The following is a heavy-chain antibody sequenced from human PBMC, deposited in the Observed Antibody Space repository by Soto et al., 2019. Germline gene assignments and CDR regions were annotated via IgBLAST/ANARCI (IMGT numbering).Heavy chain of an antibody. Sequence: QVQLQQWGAGLLKPSETLSLTCAVYGGSFSGYSWSWIRQPPGKGLEWIGEIHHSGSTNYNPSLKSRLTMSVDTSKRQFSLKLTSVTAADTAVYYCAIFDVSPTAIVDFWGQGTLVTVSS. J-gene: IGHJ4*02. CDR2: IHHSGST. V-gene: IGHV4-34*01. CDR3: AIFDVSPTAIVDF. D-gene: IGHD2-2*01. CDR1: GGSFSGYS.